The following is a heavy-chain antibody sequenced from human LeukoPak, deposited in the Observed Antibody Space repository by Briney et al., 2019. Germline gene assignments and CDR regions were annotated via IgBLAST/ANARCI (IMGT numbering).Heavy chain of an antibody. J-gene: IGHJ4*02. CDR2: INHSGST. V-gene: IGHV4-34*01. D-gene: IGHD4-11*01. Sequence: SETLSLTCAVYGGSFSGYYWSWIRQPPGKGLEWIGEINHSGSTNYNPSLKSRVTISVDTSKNQFSLKLSSVTAADTAVYYCARRLPPTDYWGQGTLVTVSS. CDR3: ARRLPPTDY. CDR1: GGSFSGYY.